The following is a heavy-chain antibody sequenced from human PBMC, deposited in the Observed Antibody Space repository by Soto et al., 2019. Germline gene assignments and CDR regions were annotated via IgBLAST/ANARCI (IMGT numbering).Heavy chain of an antibody. CDR3: ARGTFDSSGDYFAGWFGP. D-gene: IGHD3-22*01. Sequence: ASVKVSCKASGYTFTGYYMHWVRQAPGQGLEWMGWIIPNNGGTKYAQKFQDRVTMTRDTSISTAYMELSRLRSDDTAVYYCARGTFDSSGDYFAGWFGPWGQGTLVTVSS. CDR1: GYTFTGYY. J-gene: IGHJ5*02. CDR2: IIPNNGGT. V-gene: IGHV1-2*02.